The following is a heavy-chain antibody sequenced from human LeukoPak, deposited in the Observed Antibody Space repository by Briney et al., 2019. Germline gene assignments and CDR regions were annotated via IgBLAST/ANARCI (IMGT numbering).Heavy chain of an antibody. D-gene: IGHD1-14*01. J-gene: IGHJ5*02. CDR2: ISASSSFI. CDR1: GFTLSGYN. V-gene: IGHV3-21*01. CDR3: AAAPELPGWFDP. Sequence: GGSLRLSCASGFTLSGYNMNWVRQAPGKGLEWVASISASSSFIYYSDSVRGRFTISRDNPKKSPYLQMNNLRVEDTAVYFCAAAPELPGWFDPWGQGTLATVSS.